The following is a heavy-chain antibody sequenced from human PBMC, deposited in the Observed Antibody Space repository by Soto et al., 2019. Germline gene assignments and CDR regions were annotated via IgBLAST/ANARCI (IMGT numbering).Heavy chain of an antibody. J-gene: IGHJ4*02. Sequence: SETLSLTCTVSGASISSSSHYWGWIRQPPGKGLEWIGTIYYPGSTYYNPSLKSRVTISVDTSRFQFSLNLTSVTAADTAVYYCASSYSGSPGTFDFWGQGTLVTVSS. D-gene: IGHD3-10*01. CDR1: GASISSSSHY. CDR3: ASSYSGSPGTFDF. CDR2: IYYPGST. V-gene: IGHV4-39*01.